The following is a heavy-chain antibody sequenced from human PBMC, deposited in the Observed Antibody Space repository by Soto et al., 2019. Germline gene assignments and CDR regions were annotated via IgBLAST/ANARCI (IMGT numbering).Heavy chain of an antibody. Sequence: SLRLSCAASGFTFSSYGMHWVRQAPGKGLEWVAVISYDGSNKYYADSVKGRFTISRDNSKNTLYLQMNSLRAEDTAVYYCAKDPLFDYWGQGTLVTV. CDR1: GFTFSSYG. J-gene: IGHJ4*02. CDR2: ISYDGSNK. CDR3: AKDPLFDY. V-gene: IGHV3-30*18.